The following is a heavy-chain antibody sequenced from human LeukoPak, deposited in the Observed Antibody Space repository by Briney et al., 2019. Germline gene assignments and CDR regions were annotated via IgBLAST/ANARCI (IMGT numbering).Heavy chain of an antibody. J-gene: IGHJ6*03. CDR1: GFTFGDYA. Sequence: GGSLRLSCTASGFTFGDYAMSWFRQAPGKGLVWVGFIRSKAYGGTKEYAASMKGRFTISRDDSKSIAYLQMNSLKTEDTAVYYCTQKGYCSSTSCYVSGYYYYYMDVWGKGTTVTVSS. D-gene: IGHD2-2*01. CDR2: IRSKAYGGTK. CDR3: TQKGYCSSTSCYVSGYYYYYMDV. V-gene: IGHV3-49*03.